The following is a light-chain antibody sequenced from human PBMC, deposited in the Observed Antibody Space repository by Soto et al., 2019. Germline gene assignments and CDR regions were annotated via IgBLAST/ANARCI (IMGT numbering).Light chain of an antibody. CDR2: DTS. Sequence: EIVMTQSPATLSVSPGERATLSCRASQGIGDTLAWYQQKPGQTPRLLIYDTSTRATGVPARFSGSRSGAEFTLTINSLQSEDFGVYYCQQRSNSFGGGTKVEIK. J-gene: IGKJ4*01. CDR1: QGIGDT. CDR3: QQRSNS. V-gene: IGKV3-15*01.